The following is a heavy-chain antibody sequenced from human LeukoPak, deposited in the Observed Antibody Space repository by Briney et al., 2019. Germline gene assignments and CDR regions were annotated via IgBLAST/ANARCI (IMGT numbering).Heavy chain of an antibody. CDR2: ISTDGSST. V-gene: IGHV3-74*01. J-gene: IGHJ4*02. CDR1: GFTFSTYW. D-gene: IGHD1-26*01. CDR3: AARRGTPGAF. Sequence: GGSLRLSCAASGFTFSTYWMHWVRQAPGKGLVWVSRISTDGSSTFYADSVKGRFTVSRDNAKNTLYLQMDSLRAEDTAMYYCAARRGTPGAFGGQGALVTVSS.